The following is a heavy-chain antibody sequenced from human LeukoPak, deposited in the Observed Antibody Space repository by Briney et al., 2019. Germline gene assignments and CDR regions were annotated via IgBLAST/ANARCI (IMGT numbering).Heavy chain of an antibody. CDR2: INPNSGGT. CDR3: ARDRSSSSELTFDY. CDR1: GYTFTGYY. D-gene: IGHD6-6*01. V-gene: IGHV1-2*06. Sequence: ASVKVSXKASGYTFTGYYMHWMRQAPGQGLEWMGRINPNSGGTNYAQKFQGGVTMTRDTSISTAYMELSRLRSDDTAVYYCARDRSSSSELTFDYWGQGTLVTVSS. J-gene: IGHJ4*02.